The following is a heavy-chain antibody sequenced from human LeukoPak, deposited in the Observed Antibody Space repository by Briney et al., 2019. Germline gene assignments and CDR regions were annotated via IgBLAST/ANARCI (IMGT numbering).Heavy chain of an antibody. D-gene: IGHD5-18*01. Sequence: ASVKVSCKASGYKFSSYGISWVRQAPGQGLEWMGWISAYNGNTNYAQNFQGRATMTTDTSTSTAYMELRGLRSDDTAVYYCARAGAYIYGFDYWGQGTLVTVSS. J-gene: IGHJ4*02. CDR3: ARAGAYIYGFDY. V-gene: IGHV1-18*01. CDR2: ISAYNGNT. CDR1: GYKFSSYG.